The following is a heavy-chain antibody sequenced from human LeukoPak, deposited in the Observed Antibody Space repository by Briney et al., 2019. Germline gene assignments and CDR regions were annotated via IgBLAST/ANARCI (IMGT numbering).Heavy chain of an antibody. CDR1: GFTFSSYA. Sequence: GGSLRLSCAASGFTFSSYAMSWVRQAPGKGLEWVSGISGIGGTTYYADSVQGRLTISRDNSKKTLFLQMSSLRAEDTAVYYCAKGDVVTAIFPLDYWGQGTLVIVSS. CDR2: ISGIGGTT. CDR3: AKGDVVTAIFPLDY. V-gene: IGHV3-23*01. D-gene: IGHD5-12*01. J-gene: IGHJ4*02.